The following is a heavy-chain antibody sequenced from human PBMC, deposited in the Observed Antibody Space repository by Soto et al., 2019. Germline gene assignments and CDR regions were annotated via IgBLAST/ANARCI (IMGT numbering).Heavy chain of an antibody. CDR3: AKVGFSFDY. J-gene: IGHJ4*02. CDR1: GFTFTISA. Sequence: EVQLLESGGRLVLPGGSLRLSCAASGFTFTISAMNWVRQAPGKGLEWVSGISSSGGLTYYADSVKGRFSISRDNSKNTLYLQMNSLRAEDTAVYYCAKVGFSFDYWGQGTLVTVSS. D-gene: IGHD3-10*01. V-gene: IGHV3-23*01. CDR2: ISSSGGLT.